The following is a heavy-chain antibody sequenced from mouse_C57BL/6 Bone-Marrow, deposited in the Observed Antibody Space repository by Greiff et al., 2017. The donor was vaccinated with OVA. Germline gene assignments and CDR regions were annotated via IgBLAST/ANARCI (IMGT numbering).Heavy chain of an antibody. CDR2: IDPETGGT. CDR3: TRGYSNYYAMDY. CDR1: GYTFTDYE. D-gene: IGHD2-5*01. Sequence: VQLQQSGAELVRPGASVTLSCKASGYTFTDYEMHWVKQTPVHGLEWIGAIDPETGGTAYNQTFKGKAILTADKSSSTAYMELRSLTSEDSAVYYWTRGYSNYYAMDYWGQGTSVTVSS. J-gene: IGHJ4*01. V-gene: IGHV1-15*01.